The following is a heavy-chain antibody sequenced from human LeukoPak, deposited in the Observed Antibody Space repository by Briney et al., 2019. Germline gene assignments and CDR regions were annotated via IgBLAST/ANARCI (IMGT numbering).Heavy chain of an antibody. V-gene: IGHV3-30*02. CDR3: AKLGGIEYCSSTSCYTLDC. Sequence: GGSLRLSCAASGFTFSSYGMHWVRQAPGKGLEWVAFIRYDGSNKYYADSVKGRFTISRDNSKNTLYLQMNSLRAEDTAVYYCAKLGGIEYCSSTSCYTLDCWGQGTLVTVSS. J-gene: IGHJ4*02. D-gene: IGHD2-2*02. CDR2: IRYDGSNK. CDR1: GFTFSSYG.